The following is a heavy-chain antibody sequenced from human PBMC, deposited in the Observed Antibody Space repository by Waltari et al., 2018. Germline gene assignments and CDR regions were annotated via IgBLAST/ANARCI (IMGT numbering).Heavy chain of an antibody. J-gene: IGHJ5*02. CDR1: GYTFTGYY. CDR2: INPNSGGT. D-gene: IGHD4-17*01. Sequence: QVQLVQSGAEVKKPGASVKVSCKASGYTFTGYYMNWVRQAPGQGLEWMGWINPNSGGTNYAQKFQGRVTMTRDTSISTAYMELSRLRSDDTAVYYCAREEGLSDYLNWFDPWGQGTLVTVSS. CDR3: AREEGLSDYLNWFDP. V-gene: IGHV1-2*02.